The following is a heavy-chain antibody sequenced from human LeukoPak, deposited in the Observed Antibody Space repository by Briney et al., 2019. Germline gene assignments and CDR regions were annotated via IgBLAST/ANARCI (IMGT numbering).Heavy chain of an antibody. CDR1: GGSISSYY. CDR2: MYYSGNT. V-gene: IGHV4-59*08. CDR3: ARHTLVGARNAFDI. D-gene: IGHD1-26*01. Sequence: SETLSLTCNVSGGSISSYYWSWIRQPPGKGLEWVGYMYYSGNTNYNPSLKSRVTTSVDSSKNQFSLKLSSVTAADTAVYYCARHTLVGARNAFDIWGQGTMVTVSS. J-gene: IGHJ3*02.